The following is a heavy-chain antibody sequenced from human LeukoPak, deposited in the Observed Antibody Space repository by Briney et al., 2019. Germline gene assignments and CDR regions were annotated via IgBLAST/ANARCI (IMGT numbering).Heavy chain of an antibody. V-gene: IGHV1-8*01. CDR3: ARGIAAHYFDY. Sequence: GASVKVSCKASGYTFTSYDINWVRQATGRGLEWMGWMNPNSGNTGYAQKFQGRVTMTRNTSISTAYMELSSLRSEDTAVYCCARGIAAHYFDYWGQGTLVTVSS. CDR2: MNPNSGNT. D-gene: IGHD6-6*01. CDR1: GYTFTSYD. J-gene: IGHJ4*02.